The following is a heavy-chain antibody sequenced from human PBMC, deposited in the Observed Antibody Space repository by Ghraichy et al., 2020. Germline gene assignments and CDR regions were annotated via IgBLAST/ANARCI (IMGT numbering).Heavy chain of an antibody. CDR3: ARDPTYSNFHRYFDL. V-gene: IGHV3-66*01. Sequence: GGSLRLSCAASGFTVSSNYMSWVRQAPGKGLEWVSVIYSGGSTYYADSVKGRFTISRDNSKNTLYLQMNSLRAEDTAVYYCARDPTYSNFHRYFDLWGRGTLVTVSS. CDR1: GFTVSSNY. D-gene: IGHD4-11*01. CDR2: IYSGGST. J-gene: IGHJ2*01.